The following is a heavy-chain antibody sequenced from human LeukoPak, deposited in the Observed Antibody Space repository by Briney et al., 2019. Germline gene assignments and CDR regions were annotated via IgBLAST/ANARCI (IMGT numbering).Heavy chain of an antibody. CDR1: GYSFTNYW. V-gene: IGHV5-51*01. J-gene: IGHJ4*02. CDR2: IYPGDSGT. CDR3: ARRYYSSSYYLDY. D-gene: IGHD6-6*01. Sequence: GESLKISCKGSGYSFTNYWIGWVRQMPGKGLEWMGMIYPGDSGTRYSPSFQGQVTVSADNSIITAYLQWSSLKASDTAIYYCARRYYSSSYYLDYWGQGTLVTVSS.